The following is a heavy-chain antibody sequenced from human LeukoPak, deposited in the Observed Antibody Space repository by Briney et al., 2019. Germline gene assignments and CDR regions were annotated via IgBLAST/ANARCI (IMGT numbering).Heavy chain of an antibody. V-gene: IGHV4-59*08. CDR3: ARGVSYYDSSGYYNEYFQH. CDR2: IYYSGST. CDR1: GGSISSYY. J-gene: IGHJ1*01. Sequence: SETVSLTCTVSGGSISSYYWSWIRQPPGKGLEWIGYIYYSGSTNYNPSLKSRVTISVDTSKNQFSLKLSSVTAADTAVYYCARGVSYYDSSGYYNEYFQHWGDGT. D-gene: IGHD3-22*01.